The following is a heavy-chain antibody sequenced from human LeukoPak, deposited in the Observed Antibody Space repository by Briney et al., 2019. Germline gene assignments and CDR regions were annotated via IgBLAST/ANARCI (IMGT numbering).Heavy chain of an antibody. Sequence: ASVKVSCKASGYTFTSYYMHWVRHAPGQGLELMGIINPSGGSTSYAQKFQGRVPMTMDTSKTTVSMVRRRLRSRAKASYFCTTQDYGEYWYFDLWGRGTLVTVSS. V-gene: IGHV1-46*01. CDR1: GYTFTSYY. J-gene: IGHJ2*01. CDR2: INPSGGST. D-gene: IGHD4-17*01. CDR3: TTQDYGEYWYFDL.